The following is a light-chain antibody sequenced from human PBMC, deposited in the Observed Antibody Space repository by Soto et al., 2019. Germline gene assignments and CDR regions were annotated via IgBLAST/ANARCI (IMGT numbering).Light chain of an antibody. CDR1: SSNIGAGYD. CDR2: GNS. CDR3: QSDDSSLSGSVV. J-gene: IGLJ2*01. V-gene: IGLV1-40*01. Sequence: QSVLTQPPSVAGAPGQRVTISCTGSSSNIGAGYDVHWYQQLPGTAPKLLIYGNSNRPSGVPDRFSGSKSGTSASLAITGRQAEDEADYYCQSDDSSLSGSVVFGGGTQLTVL.